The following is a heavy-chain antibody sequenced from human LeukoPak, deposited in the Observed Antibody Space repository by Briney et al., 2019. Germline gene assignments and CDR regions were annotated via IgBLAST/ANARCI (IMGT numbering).Heavy chain of an antibody. CDR3: AKSHDSSGSDY. D-gene: IGHD3-22*01. J-gene: IGHJ4*02. V-gene: IGHV1-2*02. Sequence: ASVKVSCKASVYTFTGYYMHWVRQAPGQGLEWMGWINPNSGGTIHEQKCQGRVTMTRDTSISTAYMELSRMRSDDTAVYYCAKSHDSSGSDYWGQGTLVTVSS. CDR2: INPNSGGT. CDR1: VYTFTGYY.